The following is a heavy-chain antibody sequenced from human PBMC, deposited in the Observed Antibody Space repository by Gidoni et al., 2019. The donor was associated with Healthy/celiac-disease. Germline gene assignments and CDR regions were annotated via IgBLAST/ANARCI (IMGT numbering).Heavy chain of an antibody. CDR2: ISAYNGNT. Sequence: QVQLVQSGAEVKKPGASVKVSCKASGYTFTSYGISWVRQAPGHGLEWMGWISAYNGNTNYAQKLQGRVTMTTDTSTSTAYMELRSLRSDDTAVYYCARSVLAVAIYYYYGMDVWGQGTTVTVSS. CDR1: GYTFTSYG. CDR3: ARSVLAVAIYYYYGMDV. D-gene: IGHD6-19*01. V-gene: IGHV1-18*04. J-gene: IGHJ6*02.